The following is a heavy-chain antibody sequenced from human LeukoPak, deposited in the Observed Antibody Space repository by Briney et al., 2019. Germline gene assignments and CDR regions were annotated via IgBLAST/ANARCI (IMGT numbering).Heavy chain of an antibody. V-gene: IGHV1-18*01. CDR3: ARDARCGGDCYSFDY. J-gene: IGHJ4*02. CDR2: ISSYNDNR. Sequence: ASVKVSCKASGYTFSTFVISWVRQAPGQGLEWMGWISSYNDNRNYAQKFQGRVTLTTDTSTSTAHMELRSLRSDDSAVYYCARDARCGGDCYSFDYWGQGTLVTVSS. D-gene: IGHD2-21*02. CDR1: GYTFSTFV.